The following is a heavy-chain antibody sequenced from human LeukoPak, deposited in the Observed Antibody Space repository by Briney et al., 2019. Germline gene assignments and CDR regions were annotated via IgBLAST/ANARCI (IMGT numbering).Heavy chain of an antibody. CDR1: GGSITIGSYY. CDR2: IYVGGSP. D-gene: IGHD4-23*01. Sequence: PSEALSLTCTVSGGSITIGSYYWSWIRQPAGKGLEWIGRIYVGGSPNYNPSHYSPALKSRVSISVDTSKSQFSLELTSVTAADTAVYYCAREFRGGGDSGIFDYWGPGTLVTVSS. J-gene: IGHJ4*02. CDR3: AREFRGGGDSGIFDY. V-gene: IGHV4-61*02.